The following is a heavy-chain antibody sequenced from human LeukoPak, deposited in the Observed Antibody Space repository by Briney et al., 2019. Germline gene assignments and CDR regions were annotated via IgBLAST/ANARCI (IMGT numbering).Heavy chain of an antibody. CDR3: AELGITMIGGV. V-gene: IGHV3-48*03. Sequence: PGGSLRLSCAASGFTFSSYEMIWVRQAPGRGVEGVSYISSSGSTIYYAASVKGRFTISRENDKNSLYLQMNSLRAEDTAVYYCAELGITMIGGVWGKGTTVTISS. CDR1: GFTFSSYE. D-gene: IGHD3-10*02. CDR2: ISSSGSTI. J-gene: IGHJ6*04.